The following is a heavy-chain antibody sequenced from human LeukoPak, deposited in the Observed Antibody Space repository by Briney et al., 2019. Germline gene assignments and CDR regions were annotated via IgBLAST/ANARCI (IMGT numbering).Heavy chain of an antibody. D-gene: IGHD3-3*01. CDR2: IGGSGNNI. Sequence: GGSLRLSCAASGFTFTNYAMSWVRQAPGKGLEWVSLIGGSGNNIYYAESVKGRFTISRDNSKSTLYLQMNSPRAEDTAVYYCASGSLEYYFDYWGQGILVTVSS. V-gene: IGHV3-23*01. CDR1: GFTFTNYA. CDR3: ASGSLEYYFDY. J-gene: IGHJ4*02.